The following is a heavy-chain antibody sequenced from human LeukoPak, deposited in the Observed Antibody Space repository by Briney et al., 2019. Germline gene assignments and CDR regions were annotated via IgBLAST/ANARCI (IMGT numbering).Heavy chain of an antibody. CDR2: VRYDGSNI. V-gene: IGHV3-33*01. J-gene: IGHJ4*02. CDR3: ARAGGDYDQIFDY. D-gene: IGHD4-17*01. CDR1: GFTFSGYG. Sequence: TGGSLRLSCAASGFTFSGYGMHWVRQAPGKGLEWVAVVRYDGSNIYYADSVKGPFTIPRDNSKSTLYLQMNSLRAEDTAVYYCARAGGDYDQIFDYWGQGTLVTVSS.